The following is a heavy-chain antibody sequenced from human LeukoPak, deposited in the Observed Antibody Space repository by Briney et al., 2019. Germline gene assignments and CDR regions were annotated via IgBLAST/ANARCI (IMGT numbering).Heavy chain of an antibody. J-gene: IGHJ5*02. CDR2: IYYSGST. V-gene: IGHV4-39*01. Sequence: SETLSLTCTVSGGSISSSSYYWGWIRQPPGKGLEWIGSIYYSGSTYYSPSLKSRVTISVDTSKNQFSLKLSSVTAADTAVYYCARPKKNRYYYDSSGYSGWFDPWGQGTLVTVSS. D-gene: IGHD3-22*01. CDR1: GGSISSSSYY. CDR3: ARPKKNRYYYDSSGYSGWFDP.